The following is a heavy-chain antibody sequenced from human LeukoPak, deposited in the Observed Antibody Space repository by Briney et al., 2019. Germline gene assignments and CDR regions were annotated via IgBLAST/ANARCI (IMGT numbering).Heavy chain of an antibody. J-gene: IGHJ4*02. V-gene: IGHV1-46*03. CDR1: GYTFTSYY. D-gene: IGHD2-15*01. Sequence: ASVKVSCKASGYTFTSYYMHWVRQAPGQGLEWMGVINPSGGSTSYAQKFQGRVTMTRDTSTSTVYMELSSLRSEDTAVYYCAGDLYCSGGSCLYYFDYWGQGTLVTVSS. CDR3: AGDLYCSGGSCLYYFDY. CDR2: INPSGGST.